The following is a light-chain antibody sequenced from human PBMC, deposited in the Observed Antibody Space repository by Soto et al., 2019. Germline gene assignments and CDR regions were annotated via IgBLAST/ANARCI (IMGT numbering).Light chain of an antibody. CDR2: GAS. V-gene: IGKV3-15*01. CDR3: QQYGRSPTT. J-gene: IGKJ1*01. Sequence: EIVMTQSPATLSVSPGERATLSCRASQSVSSNLAWYQQKPGQAPRLLIYGASTRATGIPARFSGSGSGTEFTLTISSLQSEDFAVYFCQQYGRSPTTFGQGTKVEIK. CDR1: QSVSSN.